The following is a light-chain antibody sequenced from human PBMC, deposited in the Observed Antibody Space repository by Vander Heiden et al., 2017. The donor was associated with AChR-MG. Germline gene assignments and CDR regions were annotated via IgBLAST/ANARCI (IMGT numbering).Light chain of an antibody. J-gene: IGLJ3*02. CDR1: SSTSGSNT. Sequence: SVLTQPPSASGTPGPRVTISCSGSSSTSGSNTVNWYQQLPGTAPKLLMYSNNQRPSGVPDRFSGSKSGTTASLAISGLQSEDEADYYCAAWDDSRNGPVFGGGTKLTVL. CDR2: SNN. V-gene: IGLV1-44*01. CDR3: AAWDDSRNGPV.